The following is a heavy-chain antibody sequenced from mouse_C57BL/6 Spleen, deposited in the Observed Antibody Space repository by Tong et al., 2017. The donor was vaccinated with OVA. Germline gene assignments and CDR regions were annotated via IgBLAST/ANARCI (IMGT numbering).Heavy chain of an antibody. Sequence: EVQLQESGGGLVKPGGSLKLSCAASGFTFSDYGMHWVRQAPENGLEWVAYISSGSSTVYYADTVKGRFTISRDNAKNTLFLQMTSLRSEDTAMYYCASYDYDGWYFDVWGTGTTVTVSS. J-gene: IGHJ1*03. CDR2: ISSGSSTV. V-gene: IGHV5-17*01. D-gene: IGHD2-4*01. CDR3: ASYDYDGWYFDV. CDR1: GFTFSDYG.